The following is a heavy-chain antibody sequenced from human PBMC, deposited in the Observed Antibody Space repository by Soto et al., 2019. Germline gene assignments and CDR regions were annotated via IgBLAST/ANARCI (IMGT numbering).Heavy chain of an antibody. CDR2: IYSSGST. V-gene: IGHV4-4*07. J-gene: IGHJ5*02. Sequence: SETLSLTCTVSGGSISSYYWSRIRHPAGKGLEWIGRIYSSGSTKYNPSLKSRVTMSVDRSKNQFSLKLRSVTAADTALYYCARGSHFLGWLDPWGPGTPVTVSS. D-gene: IGHD3-3*01. CDR1: GGSISSYY. CDR3: ARGSHFLGWLDP.